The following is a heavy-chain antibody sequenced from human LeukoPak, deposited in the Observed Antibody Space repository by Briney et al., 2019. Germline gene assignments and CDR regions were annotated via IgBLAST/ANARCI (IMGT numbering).Heavy chain of an antibody. CDR1: ELWLGRDW. CDR3: ATLDSTKSVF. CDR2: IKQDGSEQ. V-gene: IGHV3-7*01. D-gene: IGHD2-2*01. J-gene: IGHJ1*01. Sequence: GGSLRLSCVASELWLGRDWISWVRQAPGKGLAWVACIKQDGSEQYYVGSVRGRFTVSVDNGKNSLYLQMNSLRAEDTARYYCATLDSTKSVFWGRGTAVTVSS.